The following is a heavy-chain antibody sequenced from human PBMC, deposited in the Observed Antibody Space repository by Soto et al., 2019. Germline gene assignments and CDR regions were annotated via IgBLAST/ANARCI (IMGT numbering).Heavy chain of an antibody. J-gene: IGHJ6*02. CDR3: ARERMGTAMENYYYYGMDV. CDR2: IIPIFGTA. CDR1: GGTFNSYA. D-gene: IGHD5-18*01. Sequence: GASVKVSCKASGGTFNSYAISWVRQAPGQGLEWMGGIIPIFGTANYAQKFQGRVTITADESTSTAYMELSSLRSEDTAVYYCARERMGTAMENYYYYGMDVWGQGTTVTVSS. V-gene: IGHV1-69*13.